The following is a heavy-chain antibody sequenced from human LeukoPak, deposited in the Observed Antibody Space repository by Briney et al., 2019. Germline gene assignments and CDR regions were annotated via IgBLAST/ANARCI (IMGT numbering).Heavy chain of an antibody. Sequence: GESLKISCKVSGYSFPSYWITWVRQMPGKGLEWMGRIAPSDSYTDYSPSFEGHVTMSAERSISTVYLQWSSLKASDTAIYYCARHSSYTSGWPLDYWGQGTLVTVS. CDR1: GYSFPSYW. J-gene: IGHJ4*02. CDR3: ARHSSYTSGWPLDY. CDR2: IAPSDSYT. V-gene: IGHV5-10-1*01. D-gene: IGHD6-19*01.